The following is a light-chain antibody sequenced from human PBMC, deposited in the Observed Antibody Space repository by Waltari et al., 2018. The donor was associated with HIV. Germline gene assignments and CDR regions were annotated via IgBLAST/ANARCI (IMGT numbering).Light chain of an antibody. CDR1: RDISND. J-gene: IGKJ5*01. V-gene: IGKV1-27*01. CDR3: QNYDSAPVA. Sequence: DIQMSQAPSSLSASVGDRVTITCRASRDISNDLAWYQQKSGEVPKLLIYCASTLRSGVSSRFRGSGSGTEFTLTINGLQPEDGASYYWQNYDSAPVAFGQGTRLEI. CDR2: CAS.